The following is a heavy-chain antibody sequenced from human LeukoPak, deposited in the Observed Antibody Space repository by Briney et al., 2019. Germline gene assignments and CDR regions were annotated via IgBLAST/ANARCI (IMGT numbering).Heavy chain of an antibody. J-gene: IGHJ4*02. Sequence: GGSLRLSCAASGFTVSSNYMSWVRQAPGKGLEWVSAIYSGGSTYYADSVKGRFTISRDNSKNTLYLQMNSLRAEDTAVYYCAREPPHSSGWREFDYWGQGTLVTVSS. V-gene: IGHV3-66*01. CDR3: AREPPHSSGWREFDY. CDR2: IYSGGST. CDR1: GFTVSSNY. D-gene: IGHD6-19*01.